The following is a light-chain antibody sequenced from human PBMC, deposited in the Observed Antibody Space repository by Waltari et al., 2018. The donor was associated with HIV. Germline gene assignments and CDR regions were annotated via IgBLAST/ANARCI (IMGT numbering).Light chain of an antibody. J-gene: IGLJ1*01. CDR1: GLSNQY. V-gene: IGLV3-25*03. CDR3: QSADNVGTYV. Sequence: SFELTQPPSVSVSPGQTARITCSGDGLSNQYVSWYQQKPGQAPGKVLDTDPQRPSGIHERFSGSSSVTGVTLTISGGQAEDEGDYYCQSADNVGTYVFGSGTKVSVL. CDR2: TDP.